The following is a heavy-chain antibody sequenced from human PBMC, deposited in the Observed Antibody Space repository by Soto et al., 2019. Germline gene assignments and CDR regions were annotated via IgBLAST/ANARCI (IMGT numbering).Heavy chain of an antibody. Sequence: QVQLVQSGAEVKKPGSSMSVSCKASGGTLSNYGISWVRQAPGQGLEWMGGIIPVFGTANYAQKFQGRVTITADESKSTVYMDVTSLRSEDTAVYYCSRGDATKIVVTTYYAMDVWGQGTTVSVSS. CDR2: IIPVFGTA. CDR3: SRGDATKIVVTTYYAMDV. D-gene: IGHD4-17*01. V-gene: IGHV1-69*12. CDR1: GGTLSNYG. J-gene: IGHJ6*02.